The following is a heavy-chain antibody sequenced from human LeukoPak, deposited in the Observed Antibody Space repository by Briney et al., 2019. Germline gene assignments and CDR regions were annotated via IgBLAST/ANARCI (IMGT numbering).Heavy chain of an antibody. CDR2: ISSSSSYI. CDR3: AREVKLELIDY. Sequence: GGSLRLSCAASGFNFRIYSMHWVRQAPGKGLEWVSSISSSSSYIYYADSVKGRFTISRDNAKNSLYLQMNSLRAEDTAVYYCAREVKLELIDYWGQGTLVTVSS. V-gene: IGHV3-21*01. D-gene: IGHD1-7*01. J-gene: IGHJ4*02. CDR1: GFNFRIYS.